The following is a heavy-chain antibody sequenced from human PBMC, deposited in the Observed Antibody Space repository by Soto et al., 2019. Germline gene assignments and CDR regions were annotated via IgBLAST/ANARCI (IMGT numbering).Heavy chain of an antibody. CDR2: MNPKSGNT. D-gene: IGHD4-17*01. Sequence: QVQLVQSGAEVKKPGASVRVSCKASGYTFTSYDIIWVRQATGQGLEWIGWMNPKSGNTGYAQKFQDRVIISRDISTQTAYMDLTSLTLEDNAVYYCARGRPDGDLGNWIGPRGQGTQVTVSS. J-gene: IGHJ5*02. CDR1: GYTFTSYD. V-gene: IGHV1-8*01. CDR3: ARGRPDGDLGNWIGP.